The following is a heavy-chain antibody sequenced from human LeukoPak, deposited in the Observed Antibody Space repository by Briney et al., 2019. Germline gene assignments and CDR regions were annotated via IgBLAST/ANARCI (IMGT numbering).Heavy chain of an antibody. Sequence: GGSLRLSREASGFTFSNYWMSWVRQAPGKGLEWVANIKQDGSEKYYVDSVKGRFTISRDNAKNSLYLQMNSLRAEDTAVYYCARGTTQGPDAFDIWGQGTMVTVSS. CDR2: IKQDGSEK. D-gene: IGHD1-26*01. J-gene: IGHJ3*02. CDR1: GFTFSNYW. V-gene: IGHV3-7*04. CDR3: ARGTTQGPDAFDI.